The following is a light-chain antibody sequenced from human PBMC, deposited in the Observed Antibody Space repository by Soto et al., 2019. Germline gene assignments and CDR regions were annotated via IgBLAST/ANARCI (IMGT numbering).Light chain of an antibody. Sequence: QSALTQPASVSGSPGQSITISCTGTSSDVGAFNYVSWYQQHPGKTPKLIIYEVTNRPSGVSNRFSGSKSGNTASLTISGLPAEDEADYYCNSYASTSARLFGGGTKLTVL. CDR2: EVT. CDR3: NSYASTSARL. J-gene: IGLJ3*02. CDR1: SSDVGAFNY. V-gene: IGLV2-14*01.